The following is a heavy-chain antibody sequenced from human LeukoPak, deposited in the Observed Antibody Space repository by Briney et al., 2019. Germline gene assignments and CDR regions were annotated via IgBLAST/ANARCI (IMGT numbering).Heavy chain of an antibody. Sequence: ASVKVSCKASGYTFTGYYMHWVRQAPGQGLEWMGWINPNSGGTNYAQKFQGRVTMTRDTSISTAYMELSRLRSDDTAVYYCARDECYYGSGFDYWGQGTLVTVSS. CDR1: GYTFTGYY. CDR3: ARDECYYGSGFDY. D-gene: IGHD3-10*01. V-gene: IGHV1-2*02. J-gene: IGHJ4*02. CDR2: INPNSGGT.